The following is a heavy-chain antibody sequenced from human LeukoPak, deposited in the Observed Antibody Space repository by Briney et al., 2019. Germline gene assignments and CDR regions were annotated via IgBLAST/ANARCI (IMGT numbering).Heavy chain of an antibody. V-gene: IGHV1-46*01. D-gene: IGHD3-9*01. Sequence: ASLKVSCKASGYTFTSNDISWVRHAPAQGLEWMGIINPTGGSTSYAQEFQGRVTMTRDTSTSTVYMELCSVRSEDTAVYYCAREIEVLTGYYDYYGMDVWGQGTTVTVSS. J-gene: IGHJ6*02. CDR3: AREIEVLTGYYDYYGMDV. CDR2: INPTGGST. CDR1: GYTFTSND.